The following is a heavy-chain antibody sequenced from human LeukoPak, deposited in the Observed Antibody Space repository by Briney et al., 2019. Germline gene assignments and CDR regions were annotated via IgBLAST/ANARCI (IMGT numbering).Heavy chain of an antibody. J-gene: IGHJ4*02. CDR3: AIVIRGSGGSCYSYYFDY. Sequence: SETLSLTCTVSGGSISSGSYYWSWIRPPAGKGLEWIGRIYTSGSTNYNPSLKSRVTISVDTSKNQFPLKVSSVTAADTGVYYCAIVIRGSGGSCYSYYFDYWGQGTLVSVSS. D-gene: IGHD2-15*01. CDR1: GGSISSGSYY. CDR2: IYTSGST. V-gene: IGHV4-61*02.